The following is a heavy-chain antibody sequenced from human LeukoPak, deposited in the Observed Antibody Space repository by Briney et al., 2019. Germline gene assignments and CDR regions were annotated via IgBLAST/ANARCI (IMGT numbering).Heavy chain of an antibody. CDR1: GFTFSSYA. CDR2: ISGSGGST. CDR3: AKDLGYSSGWSRGGAFDI. D-gene: IGHD6-19*01. Sequence: GGSLRLSCAASGFTFSSYAMSWVRQAPGKGLEWVSAISGSGGSTYYADSVKGRFTISRDNSKNTLYLQMNSLRAEDTAVYYCAKDLGYSSGWSRGGAFDIWGQGTMVTVSS. J-gene: IGHJ3*02. V-gene: IGHV3-23*01.